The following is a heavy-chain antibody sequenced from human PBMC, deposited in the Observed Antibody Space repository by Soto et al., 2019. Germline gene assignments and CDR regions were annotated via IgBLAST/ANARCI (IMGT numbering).Heavy chain of an antibody. CDR3: AKAATIRTYYYYYYYMDV. D-gene: IGHD5-12*01. Sequence: GGSLRLSCAASGFTFDDYAMHWVRQAPGKGLEWVSGISWNSGSIGYADSVKGRFTISRDNAKNSLYLQMNSLRAEDTALYYCAKAATIRTYYYYYYYMDVWGKGTTVTVSS. V-gene: IGHV3-9*01. CDR2: ISWNSGSI. J-gene: IGHJ6*03. CDR1: GFTFDDYA.